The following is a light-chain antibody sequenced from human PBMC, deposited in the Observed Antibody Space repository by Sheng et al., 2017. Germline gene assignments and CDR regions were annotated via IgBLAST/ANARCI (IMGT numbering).Light chain of an antibody. V-gene: IGLV3-21*02. J-gene: IGLJ2*01. CDR3: QVWDSSTYHVI. CDR2: NDR. CDR1: NIGSKS. Sequence: SYVLTQPPSVSVAPGQTATIPCEGNNIGSKSLHWYQQRPGQAPVMVVYNDRDRPSGIPERFSGSNSGNTATLTITSVEAGDEADYYCQVWDSSTYHVIFGRGTTADRP.